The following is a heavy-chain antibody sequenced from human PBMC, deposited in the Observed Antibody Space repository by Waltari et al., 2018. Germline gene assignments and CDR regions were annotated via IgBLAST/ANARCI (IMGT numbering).Heavy chain of an antibody. CDR2: VWFEGSNA. V-gene: IGHV3-30*02. J-gene: IGHJ4*02. Sequence: QVQLVESGGGVVQPGGSLRLSCAASGFTFSSYGMHWVRQAPGKGLELEAFVWFEGSNAYYADSVKGRFTISRDNSKNTLYLQKNCLRVEDTAVYYCAIQCGVGCYQDSWGQGTLVTVAS. CDR3: AIQCGVGCYQDS. CDR1: GFTFSSYG. D-gene: IGHD2-21*01.